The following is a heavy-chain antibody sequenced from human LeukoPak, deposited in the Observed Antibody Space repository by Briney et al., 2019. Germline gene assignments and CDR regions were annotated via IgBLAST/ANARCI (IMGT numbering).Heavy chain of an antibody. D-gene: IGHD2-2*01. V-gene: IGHV3-23*01. Sequence: QPGGSLRLSCAASGFTFSSYAMSWVRQAPGKGLEWVSSISATGGSTYYADSVKGRSTISRDNSKNTLYLQMNSLRAEDTAIYYCAKWFCSTNTCYYDYWGQGTLVTVSS. J-gene: IGHJ4*02. CDR2: ISATGGST. CDR3: AKWFCSTNTCYYDY. CDR1: GFTFSSYA.